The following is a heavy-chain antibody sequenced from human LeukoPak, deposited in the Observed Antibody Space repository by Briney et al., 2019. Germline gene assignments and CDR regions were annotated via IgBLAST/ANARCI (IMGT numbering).Heavy chain of an antibody. CDR2: IRYDGSNK. Sequence: PGGSLRLSCAASGFTFSSYGMHWVRQAPGKGLEWVAFIRYDGSNKCYADSVKGRFTISRDNSKNTLYLRMNSLRAEDTAVYYCAKLDYSPDYDFWSGYSDYWGQGTLVTVSS. CDR1: GFTFSSYG. J-gene: IGHJ4*02. CDR3: AKLDYSPDYDFWSGYSDY. D-gene: IGHD3-3*01. V-gene: IGHV3-30*02.